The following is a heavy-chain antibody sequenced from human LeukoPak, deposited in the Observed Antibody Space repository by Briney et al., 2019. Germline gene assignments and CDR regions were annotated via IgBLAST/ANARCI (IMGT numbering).Heavy chain of an antibody. Sequence: SQTLSLTCTVSGGSISSATYYWSWIRQPAGKGLEWIGRIYTTGSTNYNPSLKSRVTISIDTSKNQFSLKPSSVTAADTAVYYCARDRVEDVDGDAFDIWGQGSMVTVSS. CDR1: GGSISSATYY. D-gene: IGHD3-10*01. CDR2: IYTTGST. V-gene: IGHV4-61*02. CDR3: ARDRVEDVDGDAFDI. J-gene: IGHJ3*02.